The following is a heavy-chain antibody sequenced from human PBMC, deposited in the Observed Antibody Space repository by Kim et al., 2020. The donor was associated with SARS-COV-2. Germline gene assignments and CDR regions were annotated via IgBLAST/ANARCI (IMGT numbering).Heavy chain of an antibody. D-gene: IGHD3-16*02. CDR3: ARVLWGGYRYIDY. CDR2: INTETGSP. V-gene: IGHV7-4-1*02. J-gene: IGHJ4*02. CDR1: GYTFSNHA. Sequence: ASVKVSCKASGYTFSNHAINWVRQAPGQGLEWMGWINTETGSPTYAQGFTGRFVFSWDTSVSTAYLQISSLEAEDTALYYCARVLWGGYRYIDYWGQGTLVTVSS.